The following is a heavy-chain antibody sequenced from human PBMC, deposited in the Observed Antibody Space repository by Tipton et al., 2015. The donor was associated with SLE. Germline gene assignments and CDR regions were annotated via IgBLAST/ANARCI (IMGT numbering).Heavy chain of an antibody. D-gene: IGHD6-19*01. CDR2: ISNSGSTI. CDR1: GFTFSSYS. V-gene: IGHV3-48*02. Sequence: SLRLSCAASGFTFSSYSMNWVRQAPGKGLEWVSYISNSGSTIYYADSMKGRFTISRHNAKNSLYLQMNSLRDEDTAVYYCARADPPVAGKYFDYWGQGTLVTVSS. CDR3: ARADPPVAGKYFDY. J-gene: IGHJ4*02.